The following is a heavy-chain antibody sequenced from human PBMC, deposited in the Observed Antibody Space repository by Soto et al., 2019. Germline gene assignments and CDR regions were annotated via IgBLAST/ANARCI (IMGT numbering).Heavy chain of an antibody. CDR1: GGSFSGYY. Sequence: SETLSLTCAVYGGSFSGYYWSWIRQPPGKGLEWIGEINHSGSTNYNPSLKSRVTISVDTSKNQFSLKLSSVTAADTAVYYCARYVLLWFGELPNYYGMDVWGQGTTVTVSS. J-gene: IGHJ6*02. CDR3: ARYVLLWFGELPNYYGMDV. CDR2: INHSGST. V-gene: IGHV4-34*01. D-gene: IGHD3-10*01.